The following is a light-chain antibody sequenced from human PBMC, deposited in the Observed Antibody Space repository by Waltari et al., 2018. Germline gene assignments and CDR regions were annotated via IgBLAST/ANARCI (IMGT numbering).Light chain of an antibody. CDR2: WAS. CDR1: HSVFWSSKNKNC. Sequence: DIVMTQSPDSLAVSLGERATINCQSSHSVFWSSKNKNCLAWYQQKPRQPPKLLIYWASTRESGVPDRFSGSGSGTDFTLTISSLQAEDVAVYYCQQYCDTPRTFGQGTKVEIK. J-gene: IGKJ1*01. V-gene: IGKV4-1*01. CDR3: QQYCDTPRT.